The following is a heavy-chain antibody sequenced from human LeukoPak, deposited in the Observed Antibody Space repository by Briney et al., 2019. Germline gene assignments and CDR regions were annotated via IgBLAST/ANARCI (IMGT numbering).Heavy chain of an antibody. J-gene: IGHJ3*02. CDR1: GGSISSQC. V-gene: IGHV4-59*11. CDR3: ARDGYDAFDI. Sequence: PSETLSLTCTVSGGSISSQCWSWIRQPPGKGLEWIGYIYYSGSTNYNPSLKSRVTISVDTSKNQFSLKLSSVTAADTAVYYCARDGYDAFDIWGQGTMVTVSS. D-gene: IGHD5-18*01. CDR2: IYYSGST.